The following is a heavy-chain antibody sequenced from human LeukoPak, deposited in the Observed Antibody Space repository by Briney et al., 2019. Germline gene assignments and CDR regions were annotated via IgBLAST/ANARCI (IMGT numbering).Heavy chain of an antibody. CDR1: GYTFTSHG. Sequence: ASVKVSCKASGYTFTSHGISWVRQAPGQGLEWMGGIIPIFGTANYAQKFQGRVTITADKSTSTAYMELSSLRSEDTAVYYCASGSFTSYNWFDPWGQGTLVTVSS. CDR3: ASGSFTSYNWFDP. V-gene: IGHV1-69*06. CDR2: IIPIFGTA. D-gene: IGHD5-12*01. J-gene: IGHJ5*02.